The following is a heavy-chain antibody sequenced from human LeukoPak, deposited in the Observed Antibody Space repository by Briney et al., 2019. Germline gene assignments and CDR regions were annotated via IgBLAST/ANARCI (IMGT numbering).Heavy chain of an antibody. Sequence: GGSLRLSCAAPGFTFSSYAMHWVRQAPGKGLEWVAVISYDGSNKYYADSVKGRFTISRDNSKNTLYLQMNSLRAEDTAVYYCARHKGYYDFWSGYGALIDYWGQGTLVTVSS. CDR2: ISYDGSNK. V-gene: IGHV3-30-3*01. CDR3: ARHKGYYDFWSGYGALIDY. D-gene: IGHD3-3*01. J-gene: IGHJ4*02. CDR1: GFTFSSYA.